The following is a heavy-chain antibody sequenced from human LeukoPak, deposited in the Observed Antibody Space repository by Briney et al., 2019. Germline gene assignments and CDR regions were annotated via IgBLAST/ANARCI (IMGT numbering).Heavy chain of an antibody. CDR3: AKFRDSSSWYGYFDY. V-gene: IGHV3-30*18. J-gene: IGHJ4*02. CDR1: GGSISSSS. CDR2: ISYDGSNK. D-gene: IGHD6-13*01. Sequence: LSLTCTVSGGSISSSSYYWGWIRQPPGKGLEWVAVISYDGSNKYYADSVKGRFTISRDNSKNTLYLQMNSLRAEDTAVYYCAKFRDSSSWYGYFDYWGQGTLVTVSS.